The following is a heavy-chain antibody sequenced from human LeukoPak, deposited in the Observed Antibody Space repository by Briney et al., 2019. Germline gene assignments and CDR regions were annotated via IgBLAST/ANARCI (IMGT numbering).Heavy chain of an antibody. CDR1: GDSIISQY. CDR2: VYYTGTT. J-gene: IGHJ5*02. D-gene: IGHD3-22*01. CDR3: ARDRRYYDTTGSPLGWFDP. Sequence: SETLSLTCSVSGDSIISQYWSWIRQPPGKGLEWIGYVYYTGTTNYNPSLKSRVTISVDTSKNQFSLKLSSVTAADTAVYYCARDRRYYDTTGSPLGWFDPWGQGTLVTVSS. V-gene: IGHV4-59*11.